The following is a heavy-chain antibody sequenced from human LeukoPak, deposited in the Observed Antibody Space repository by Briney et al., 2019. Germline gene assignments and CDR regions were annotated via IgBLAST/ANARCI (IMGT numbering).Heavy chain of an antibody. Sequence: GRSLRLSCAASGFTFSSYAMHWVRQAPGKGLEWVAVISYDGSSKYYADSVKGRFTISRDNSKNTLYLQMNSLRAEDTAVYYCARDRGQLLRMDVWGKGTTVTVSS. CDR2: ISYDGSSK. V-gene: IGHV3-30*04. J-gene: IGHJ6*04. CDR1: GFTFSSYA. CDR3: ARDRGQLLRMDV. D-gene: IGHD2-2*01.